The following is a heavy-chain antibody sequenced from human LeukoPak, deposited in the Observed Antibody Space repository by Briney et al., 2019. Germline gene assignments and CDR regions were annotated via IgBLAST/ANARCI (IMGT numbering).Heavy chain of an antibody. CDR3: ASRSSTVAKFPFHY. CDR1: GYPFTSYH. CDR2: INPSADST. J-gene: IGHJ3*01. V-gene: IGHV1-46*01. D-gene: IGHD4-17*01. Sequence: ASVKVSCKASGYPFTSYHIHWVRQAPGQGLEWVGIINPSADSTNYAQKFQGRVTMTRDMSTSTVYMELSGLTSEDTAVYYCASRSSTVAKFPFHYWGQGTMVTVSS.